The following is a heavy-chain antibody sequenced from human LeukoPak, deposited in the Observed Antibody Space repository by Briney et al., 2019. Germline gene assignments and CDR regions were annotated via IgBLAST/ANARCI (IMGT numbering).Heavy chain of an antibody. Sequence: GGSLRLSCEVSGFTFSNYWMMWVRQAPGKGLEWVASIDEDGSETNYVDSVTGRFSVSRDHAKNSLFLQMNSLRAEDTAVYYCVRYGRRANDQPFDVWGQGTMVTVSS. V-gene: IGHV3-7*01. D-gene: IGHD1-1*01. CDR3: VRYGRRANDQPFDV. CDR1: GFTFSNYW. J-gene: IGHJ3*01. CDR2: IDEDGSET.